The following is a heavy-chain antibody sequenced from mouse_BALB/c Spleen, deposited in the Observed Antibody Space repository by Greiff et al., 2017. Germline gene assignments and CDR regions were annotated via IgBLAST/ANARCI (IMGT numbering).Heavy chain of an antibody. CDR1: GYSFTSYW. D-gene: IGHD2-1*01. Sequence: VQLKQSGTVLARPGASVKMSCKASGYSFTSYWMHWVKQRPGQGLEWIGAIYPGNSDTSYNQKFKGKAKLTAVTSASTAYMELSSLTNEDSAVYYCTRRGNYLYYYAMDYWGQGTSVTVSS. V-gene: IGHV1-5*01. CDR3: TRRGNYLYYYAMDY. CDR2: IYPGNSDT. J-gene: IGHJ4*01.